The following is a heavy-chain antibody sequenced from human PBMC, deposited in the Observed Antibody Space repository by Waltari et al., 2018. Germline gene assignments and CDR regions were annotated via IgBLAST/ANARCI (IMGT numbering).Heavy chain of an antibody. J-gene: IGHJ4*02. V-gene: IGHV1-18*01. D-gene: IGHD2-15*01. CDR2: LSVYNGNT. CDR1: GYTVTNFG. CDR3: ARDWAATGEFDY. Sequence: QVPLRQSGPEVKTPGASAKVSCKAYGYTVTNFGINGVRQAPGQGLEWLGWLSVYNGNTNYAQKFQCRVTMTTDTSTSTAYLELRNLRSDDTAVYYCARDWAATGEFDYWGQGTLVTVSS.